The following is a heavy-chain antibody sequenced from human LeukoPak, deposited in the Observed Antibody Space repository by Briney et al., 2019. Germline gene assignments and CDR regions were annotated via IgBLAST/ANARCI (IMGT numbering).Heavy chain of an antibody. CDR1: GFTVSSNY. CDR2: IYKNAIT. V-gene: IGHV3-53*01. CDR3: ARVNPGPIMVRGVRGRPNWFDP. J-gene: IGHJ5*02. D-gene: IGHD3-10*01. Sequence: PGGSLRLSCAASGFTVSSNYMTWVRKAPGKGLEWVSVIYKNAITYYADTVKGRFTISRDNSKNMLYLQMNSLGAEDTAVYYCARVNPGPIMVRGVRGRPNWFDPWGQGTLVTVSS.